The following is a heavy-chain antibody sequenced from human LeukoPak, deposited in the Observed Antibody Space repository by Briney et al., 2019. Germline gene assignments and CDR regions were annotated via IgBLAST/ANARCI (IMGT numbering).Heavy chain of an antibody. D-gene: IGHD6-13*01. Sequence: EGSLRLSCGFTFSSYGMHWVRQAPGKGLEWVAVISYDGSYKYYADSVKGRFTISRDNSKNTLYLQMNSLRAEDTAVYYCAKDKPRYSSSWYADYWGQGTLVTVSS. J-gene: IGHJ4*02. CDR1: FTFSSYG. V-gene: IGHV3-30*18. CDR2: ISYDGSYK. CDR3: AKDKPRYSSSWYADY.